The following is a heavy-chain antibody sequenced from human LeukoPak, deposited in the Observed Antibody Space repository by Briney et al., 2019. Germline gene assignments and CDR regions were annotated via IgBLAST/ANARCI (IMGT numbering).Heavy chain of an antibody. CDR3: ARGYCSSTSCYRGLYFDY. D-gene: IGHD2-2*01. CDR2: IYYSGST. Sequence: PSQTLSLTCTVSGGSISSGGYYWSWIRQHPGKGLEWIGYIYYSGSTYYNPSLKRPVTISVDTSKNQFSLKLSSVTAADTAVYYCARGYCSSTSCYRGLYFDYWGQGTLVTVSS. V-gene: IGHV4-31*01. CDR1: GGSISSGGYY. J-gene: IGHJ4*02.